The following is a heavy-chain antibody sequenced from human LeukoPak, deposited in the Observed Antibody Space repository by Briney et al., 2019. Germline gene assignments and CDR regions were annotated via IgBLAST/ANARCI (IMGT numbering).Heavy chain of an antibody. D-gene: IGHD3-10*01. Sequence: PGGSLRLSCAASGFTFSSYGMHWVRHAPGKGLEWVAFIRYDGSNKYYADSVKGRFTISRDNSKNTLYLQMNSLRAEDTAVYYCAKALYYYGSGSYYNRPLDYWGQGTLVTVSS. V-gene: IGHV3-30*02. J-gene: IGHJ4*02. CDR3: AKALYYYGSGSYYNRPLDY. CDR1: GFTFSSYG. CDR2: IRYDGSNK.